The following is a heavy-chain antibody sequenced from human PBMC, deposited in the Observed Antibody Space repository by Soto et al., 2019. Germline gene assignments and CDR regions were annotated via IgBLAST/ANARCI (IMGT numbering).Heavy chain of an antibody. V-gene: IGHV3-23*01. J-gene: IGHJ6*02. CDR1: GFTFSSYA. CDR3: AISLGYSSSWYGFRYGMDV. D-gene: IGHD6-13*01. Sequence: GGSLRLSCAASGFTFSSYAMSWVRQAPGKGLECVSAISGSGGSTYYADSVKGRFTISRDNSKNTLYLQMNSLRAEDTAVYYCAISLGYSSSWYGFRYGMDVWGQGTTVTVSS. CDR2: ISGSGGST.